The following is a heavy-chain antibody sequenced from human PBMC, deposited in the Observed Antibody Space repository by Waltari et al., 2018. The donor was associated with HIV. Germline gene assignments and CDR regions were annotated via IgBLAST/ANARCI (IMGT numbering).Heavy chain of an antibody. CDR3: ASPSIRAGMDV. CDR1: GFPFSHFW. CDR2: IKQDGSEK. Sequence: EVQLVESGGGLVQPGGSLRLSCAASGFPFSHFWMRWVRQAPGKGLEWLANIKQDGSEKYYVDSVKGRFTISRDNAKNSLYLQMNSLRAEDTAVYYCASPSIRAGMDVWGQGTTVTVSS. D-gene: IGHD2-2*02. J-gene: IGHJ6*02. V-gene: IGHV3-7*01.